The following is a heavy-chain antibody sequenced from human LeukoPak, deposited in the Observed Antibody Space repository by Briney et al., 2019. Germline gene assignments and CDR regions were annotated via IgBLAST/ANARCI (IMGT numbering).Heavy chain of an antibody. J-gene: IGHJ3*02. CDR2: TNPNNGGT. CDR1: GYTFTAYY. CDR3: ARWDWLYAFDI. V-gene: IGHV1-2*02. Sequence: ASVKVSCKASGYTFTAYYIHWLRQAPGQGFEWLGWTNPNNGGTLYAQKFEGGVTMTRDTSISAVYMELNRLTVDDTAVYYCARWDWLYAFDIWGQGTMVTVSS. D-gene: IGHD3/OR15-3a*01.